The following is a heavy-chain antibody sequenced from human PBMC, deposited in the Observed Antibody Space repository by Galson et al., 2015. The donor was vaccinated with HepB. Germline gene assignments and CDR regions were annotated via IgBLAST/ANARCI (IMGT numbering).Heavy chain of an antibody. CDR1: GFTFSSYA. CDR3: AKGTLTRGLRYFDWLPDSLRPDWFDP. CDR2: ISGSGGST. Sequence: SLRLSCAASGFTFSSYAMSWVRQAPGKGLEWVSAISGSGGSTYYADSVKGRFTISRDNSKNTLYLQMNSLRAEDTAVYYCAKGTLTRGLRYFDWLPDSLRPDWFDPWGQGTLVTVSS. D-gene: IGHD3-9*01. J-gene: IGHJ5*02. V-gene: IGHV3-23*01.